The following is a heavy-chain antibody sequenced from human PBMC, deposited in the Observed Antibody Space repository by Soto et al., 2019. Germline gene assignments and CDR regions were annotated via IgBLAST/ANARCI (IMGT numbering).Heavy chain of an antibody. V-gene: IGHV1-46*01. CDR3: ARGGHVVVVTAAVDY. J-gene: IGHJ4*02. CDR1: GDTFTDYY. D-gene: IGHD2-21*02. Sequence: QVQLMQSGAEVKKPGASVKVSCKASGDTFTDYYIHWVRQAPGQGLEWMGTVNPSGGHTTYAQHCLGRVTMAWDTSTSSLYMELTSLTSDDTAVYYCARGGHVVVVTAAVDYWGQGTLVTVSS. CDR2: VNPSGGHT.